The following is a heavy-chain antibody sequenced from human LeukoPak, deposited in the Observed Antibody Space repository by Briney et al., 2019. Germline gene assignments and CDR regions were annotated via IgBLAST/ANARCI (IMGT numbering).Heavy chain of an antibody. Sequence: GGSLRLSCAASGFTFSSYSMNWVRQAPGKGLEWVSYISSRSSTIYYADSVKGRFNISRDNAKNSLYLQMNSLRDEDTAVYSCARAQTNFWEFDGFDIWGRGTKVTVSS. CDR2: ISSRSSTI. CDR1: GFTFSSYS. V-gene: IGHV3-48*02. J-gene: IGHJ3*02. CDR3: ARAQTNFWEFDGFDI. D-gene: IGHD3-3*01.